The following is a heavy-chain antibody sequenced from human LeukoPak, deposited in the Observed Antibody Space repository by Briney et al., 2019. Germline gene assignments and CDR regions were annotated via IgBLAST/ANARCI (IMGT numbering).Heavy chain of an antibody. V-gene: IGHV1-69*06. Sequence: SVKVSCKASGGTFSSYAISWVRQAPGQGLEWMGGIIPIFGTANCAQKFQGRVTITADKSTSTAYMELSSLRSEDTAVYYCARSGGYCSGGSCYSSAEYFQHWGQGTLVTVSS. CDR1: GGTFSSYA. CDR2: IIPIFGTA. CDR3: ARSGGYCSGGSCYSSAEYFQH. J-gene: IGHJ1*01. D-gene: IGHD2-15*01.